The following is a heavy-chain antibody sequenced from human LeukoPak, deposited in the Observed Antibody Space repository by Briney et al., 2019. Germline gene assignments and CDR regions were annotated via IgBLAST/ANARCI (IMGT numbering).Heavy chain of an antibody. Sequence: SETLSLTCTVSGGSTSSYYWSWIRQPPGKGLEWIGYIYYSGSTYYNPSLKSRVTISVDTSKNQFSLKLSSVTAADTAVYYCAREHDSSGYWGQGTLVTVSS. CDR2: IYYSGST. CDR3: AREHDSSGY. CDR1: GGSTSSYY. D-gene: IGHD3-22*01. J-gene: IGHJ4*02. V-gene: IGHV4-59*12.